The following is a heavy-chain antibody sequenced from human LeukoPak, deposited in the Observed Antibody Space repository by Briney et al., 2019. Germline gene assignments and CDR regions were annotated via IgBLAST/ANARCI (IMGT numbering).Heavy chain of an antibody. Sequence: PSETLSLTCAVYGGSFSGYYWSWIRQPPGKGLEWIGEINRSGSTNYNPSLKSRVTISVDTSKNQFSLKLSSVTAADTAVYYCARETEGSGSYYNEEYPFDPWGQGTLVTVSS. J-gene: IGHJ5*02. V-gene: IGHV4-34*01. D-gene: IGHD3-10*01. CDR1: GGSFSGYY. CDR2: INRSGST. CDR3: ARETEGSGSYYNEEYPFDP.